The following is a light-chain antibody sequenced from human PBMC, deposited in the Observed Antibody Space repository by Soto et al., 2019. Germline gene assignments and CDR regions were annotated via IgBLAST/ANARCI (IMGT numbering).Light chain of an antibody. V-gene: IGKV3-20*01. CDR2: DAS. CDR3: HQYGSSPAT. CDR1: QSVSSD. J-gene: IGKJ1*01. Sequence: EIVMTQSPATLSVSLVERATLSFRASQSVSSDLAWYHQKPGQVPRLLIYDASNRATGTPARFSGSGSGTDFTLTISRLEPEDFAVYYCHQYGSSPATFGQGTKVDIK.